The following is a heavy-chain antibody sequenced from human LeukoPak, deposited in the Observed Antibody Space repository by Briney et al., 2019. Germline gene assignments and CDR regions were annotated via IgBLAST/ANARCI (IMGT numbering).Heavy chain of an antibody. D-gene: IGHD3-22*01. CDR1: GGSISSYY. J-gene: IGHJ3*02. V-gene: IGHV4-59*01. Sequence: NTSETLSLTCTVSGGSISSYYWSWIRQPPGKGLEWIGYIYYSGSTNYNPSLKSRVTISVDTSKNQFSLKLSSVTAADTAVYYCARVIPYYYDSSGPGRDVFDIWGQGTMVTVSS. CDR3: ARVIPYYYDSSGPGRDVFDI. CDR2: IYYSGST.